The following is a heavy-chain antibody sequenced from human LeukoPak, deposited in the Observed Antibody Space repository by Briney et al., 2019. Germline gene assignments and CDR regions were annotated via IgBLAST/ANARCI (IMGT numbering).Heavy chain of an antibody. CDR1: GGSFSGYY. D-gene: IGHD2/OR15-2a*01. J-gene: IGHJ4*02. Sequence: PSETLSLTCAVYGGSFSGYYWSWIRQPPGKGLEWIGEINHSGSTNYNPSLKCRVTISVDTSKNQFSLKLSSVTAADTAVYYCARGRFSYYFDYRGQGTLVTVSS. CDR2: INHSGST. CDR3: ARGRFSYYFDY. V-gene: IGHV4-34*01.